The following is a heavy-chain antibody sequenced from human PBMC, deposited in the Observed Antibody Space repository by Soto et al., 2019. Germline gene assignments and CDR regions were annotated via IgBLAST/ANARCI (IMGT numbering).Heavy chain of an antibody. V-gene: IGHV4-61*01. J-gene: IGHJ5*02. Sequence: PSETLSLTCTASGGSVSSGSYYWSWVRQPPGKGLEWIGYIYYSGSTNYNPSLKSRVTISVDTSKNQFSLKLSSVTAADTAVYYCAKLRRPNWFDPWGQGTLVTVSS. CDR2: IYYSGST. CDR3: AKLRRPNWFDP. CDR1: GGSVSSGSYY. D-gene: IGHD1-7*01.